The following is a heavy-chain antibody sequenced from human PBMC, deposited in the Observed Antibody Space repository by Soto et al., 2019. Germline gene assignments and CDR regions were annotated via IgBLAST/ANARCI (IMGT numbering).Heavy chain of an antibody. D-gene: IGHD6-6*01. Sequence: QVQLQESGPGLVRPSQTLSLTCTVSRDSISRGDYYWSWIRQHAGKGLEWIGYVTHSGSSFYNPSLQSRVIISVDTSKNQFALKLTPVTAADTAVYYCARIRTDTSSPFDHWGQGTLVTVSS. V-gene: IGHV4-31*03. CDR2: VTHSGSS. CDR1: RDSISRGDYY. CDR3: ARIRTDTSSPFDH. J-gene: IGHJ4*02.